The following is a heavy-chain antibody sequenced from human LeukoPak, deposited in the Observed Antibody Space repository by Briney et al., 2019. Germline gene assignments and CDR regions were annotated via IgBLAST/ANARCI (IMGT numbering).Heavy chain of an antibody. V-gene: IGHV4-61*02. CDR1: GGSISSGGHY. Sequence: PSETLSLTCTVSGGSISSGGHYWSWIRQPAGKRLEYLGPISSTGSTNYNPSLRSRVTISADTSKNHFSLKLTSVTAADTAVYYCARDQTYSGSGIYTYFDYWGQGILVTVSS. CDR3: ARDQTYSGSGIYTYFDY. J-gene: IGHJ4*02. CDR2: ISSTGST. D-gene: IGHD3-10*01.